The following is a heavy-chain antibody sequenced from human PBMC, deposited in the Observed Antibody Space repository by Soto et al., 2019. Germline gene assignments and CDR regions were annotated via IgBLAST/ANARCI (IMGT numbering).Heavy chain of an antibody. CDR1: GGSIRSGSYY. CDR3: ARVGYGGNSGAEY. J-gene: IGHJ4*02. CDR2: IYYSGST. V-gene: IGHV4-30-4*01. Sequence: QVQLQESGPGLVKPSQTLSLTCTVSGGSIRSGSYYWSWTRLPPGKGLEWIGYIYYSGSTFYNPSLTSRITIALDTSKNQFSLQLTSVTAADTAVYYCARVGYGGNSGAEYWGQGTLVTVSS. D-gene: IGHD2-21*02.